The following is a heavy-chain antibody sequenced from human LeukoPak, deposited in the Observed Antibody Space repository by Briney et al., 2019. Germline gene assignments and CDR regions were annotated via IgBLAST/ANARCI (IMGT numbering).Heavy chain of an antibody. J-gene: IGHJ4*02. Sequence: GGSLTLSCAASGFAFSSYDMHWVRQAPGKGLEWVAVISYDGSDKYYVASVKGRFTISRDNSKNTLYLQMNSLKAEDAAVYYCARVLSGSYDNYFDYWGQGTLVAFSS. CDR2: ISYDGSDK. CDR3: ARVLSGSYDNYFDY. V-gene: IGHV3-30*03. CDR1: GFAFSSYD. D-gene: IGHD1-26*01.